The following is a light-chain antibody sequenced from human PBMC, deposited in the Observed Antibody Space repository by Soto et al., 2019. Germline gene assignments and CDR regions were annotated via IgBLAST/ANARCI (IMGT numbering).Light chain of an antibody. CDR3: QSYDSSLSGYVV. Sequence: QLVLTQPPSVSGAPGQRVTISCTGSSSNIGAGYDVHWYQQLPGTAPKLLIYGNSNRPSGVPDRFSGSKSGTSVSLAITGLQAEDEADYYCQSYDSSLSGYVVFGGGTKVTVL. CDR2: GNS. J-gene: IGLJ2*01. V-gene: IGLV1-40*01. CDR1: SSNIGAGYD.